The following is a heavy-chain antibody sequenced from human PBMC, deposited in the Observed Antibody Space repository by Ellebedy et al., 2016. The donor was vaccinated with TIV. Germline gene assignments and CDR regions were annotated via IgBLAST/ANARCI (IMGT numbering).Heavy chain of an antibody. D-gene: IGHD4-17*01. J-gene: IGHJ4*02. V-gene: IGHV5-51*01. CDR3: ARHIPSGDYSLYFDS. Sequence: GESLKISCKGSGYSFTNYWIAWVRQMPGQGLEWMGIIYPGDSDTRYSPSFQGQVTISADKSIRTAYLQWSSLQASDTAMYDCARHIPSGDYSLYFDSWGQGTLVTVSS. CDR1: GYSFTNYW. CDR2: IYPGDSDT.